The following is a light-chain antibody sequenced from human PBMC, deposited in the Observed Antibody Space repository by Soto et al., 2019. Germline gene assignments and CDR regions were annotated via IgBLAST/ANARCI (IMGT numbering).Light chain of an antibody. V-gene: IGLV2-11*01. J-gene: IGLJ2*01. Sequence: QPVLTQPRSVSGSPGQSVTISCTGTSSDVGDYNYVSWYQQHPGKAPKLMIYDVNQRPSGVPDRFSGSKSGNTASLTISGLQAEDEADYYCCSYAGSHTFVFGGGTKVTVL. CDR3: CSYAGSHTFV. CDR2: DVN. CDR1: SSDVGDYNY.